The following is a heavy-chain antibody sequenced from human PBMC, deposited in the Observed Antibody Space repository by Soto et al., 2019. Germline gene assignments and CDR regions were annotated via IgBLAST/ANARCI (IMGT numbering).Heavy chain of an antibody. CDR3: ARDYDSSGYWEDAFDI. CDR1: GFTVSTNY. CDR2: IHSGDST. J-gene: IGHJ3*02. Sequence: GGSLRLSCAVSGFTVSTNYLSWARQAPGKGLEWVSVIHSGDSTYYADSVKGRFTISRDNSKNTLYLQMNSLRAEDTAVYYCARDYDSSGYWEDAFDIWGQGTMVTVSS. D-gene: IGHD3-22*01. V-gene: IGHV3-66*01.